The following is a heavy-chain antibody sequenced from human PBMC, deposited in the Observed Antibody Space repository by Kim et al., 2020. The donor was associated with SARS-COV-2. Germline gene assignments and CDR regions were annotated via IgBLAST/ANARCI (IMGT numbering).Heavy chain of an antibody. CDR1: GFTFSSYA. D-gene: IGHD3-3*01. CDR2: ISYDGSNK. Sequence: GGSLRLSCAASGFTFSSYAMHWVRQAPGKGLEWVAVISYDGSNKYYADSVKGRFTISRDNSKNTLYLQMNSLRAEDTAVYYCARDGPLGEWLLDFDYWGQGTLVTVSS. J-gene: IGHJ4*02. CDR3: ARDGPLGEWLLDFDY. V-gene: IGHV3-30*04.